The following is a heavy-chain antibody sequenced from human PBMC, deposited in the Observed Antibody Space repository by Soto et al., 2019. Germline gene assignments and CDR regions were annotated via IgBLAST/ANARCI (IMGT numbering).Heavy chain of an antibody. V-gene: IGHV4-34*01. CDR1: GGSFSGYY. CDR3: ARGGDIGVVTSNFPDY. Sequence: SETLSLTCAVYGGSFSGYYWSWIRQPPGKGLEWIGEINHSGSTNYNPSLKSRVTISVDTSKNQFSLKLSSVAAADTALYYCARGGDIGVVTSNFPDYWGQGTLVTVSS. D-gene: IGHD2-21*02. CDR2: INHSGST. J-gene: IGHJ4*02.